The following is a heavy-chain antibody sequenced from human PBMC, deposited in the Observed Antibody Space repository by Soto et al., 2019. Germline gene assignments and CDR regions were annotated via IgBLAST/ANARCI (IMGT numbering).Heavy chain of an antibody. CDR2: ISAYNGNT. CDR3: AREMVRGVIMTHYYYGIYV. J-gene: IGHJ6*02. D-gene: IGHD3-10*01. V-gene: IGHV1-18*01. Sequence: ASVKVSCKASGYTFTSYGISWVRQAPGQGLEWMGWISAYNGNTNYAQKLQGRVTMTTDTSTSTAYMELRSLRSDDTAVYYCAREMVRGVIMTHYYYGIYVRAQRTTVTSP. CDR1: GYTFTSYG.